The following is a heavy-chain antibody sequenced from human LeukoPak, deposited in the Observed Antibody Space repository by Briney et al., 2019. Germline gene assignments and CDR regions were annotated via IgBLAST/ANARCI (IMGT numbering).Heavy chain of an antibody. V-gene: IGHV4-34*01. CDR2: IKHSGST. CDR1: GGSFSGYY. Sequence: SETLSLTCAVYGGSFSGYYWSWIRQPPGKGLEWIGEIKHSGSTNYNPSLKSRVTIAVDTSKNQFSLKLSSVTAADTAVYYCARGGRITMVRGFNYWGQGTLVTISS. D-gene: IGHD3-10*01. CDR3: ARGGRITMVRGFNY. J-gene: IGHJ4*02.